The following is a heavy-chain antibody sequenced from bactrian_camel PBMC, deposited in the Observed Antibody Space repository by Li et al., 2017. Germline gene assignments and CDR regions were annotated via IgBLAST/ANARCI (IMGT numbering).Heavy chain of an antibody. Sequence: HVQLVESGGGSVQAGGSLRLSCTASGLEVKDNCVGWFRQPPGMEREGIAVIDGIDNDLSMTYADSVKGRFTISQDNAKNTVYLQMNDLKPEDTAMYYCAAGPTNYCYLMALSAYEYWGQGTQVTVS. D-gene: IGHD1*01. CDR1: GLEVKDNC. CDR2: IDGIDNDLSM. CDR3: AAGPTNYCYLMALSAYEY. V-gene: IGHV3S63*01. J-gene: IGHJ4*01.